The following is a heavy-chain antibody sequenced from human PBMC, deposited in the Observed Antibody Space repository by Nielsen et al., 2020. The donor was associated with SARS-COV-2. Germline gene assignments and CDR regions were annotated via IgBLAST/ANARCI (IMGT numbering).Heavy chain of an antibody. V-gene: IGHV5-10-1*01. Sequence: GESLKISCKGSGYSFTSYWISWVRQMPGKGLEWMGRIDPSDSYTNYSPSFQGHVTISADKSISTAYLQWSSLKVSDTAMYYCARQGDYYDSSGFWFDPWGQGTLVTVSS. CDR2: IDPSDSYT. CDR1: GYSFTSYW. CDR3: ARQGDYYDSSGFWFDP. J-gene: IGHJ5*02. D-gene: IGHD3-22*01.